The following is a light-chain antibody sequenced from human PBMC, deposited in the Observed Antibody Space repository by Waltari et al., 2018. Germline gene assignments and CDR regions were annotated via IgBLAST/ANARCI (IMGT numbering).Light chain of an antibody. Sequence: QSVLTQPPSVSGAPGQSITISCTGSSSKLGAGYDVHWYQHLPGTAPKLLIYGHNNRPSGVPDRFSGSKSGTSASLAITGLQAEDEADYYCQSYDSSVSAWVFGGGTKLTVV. CDR2: GHN. CDR3: QSYDSSVSAWV. CDR1: SSKLGAGYD. V-gene: IGLV1-40*01. J-gene: IGLJ3*02.